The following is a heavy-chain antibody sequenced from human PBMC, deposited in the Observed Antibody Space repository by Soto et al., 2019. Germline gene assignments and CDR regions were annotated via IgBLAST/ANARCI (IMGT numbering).Heavy chain of an antibody. D-gene: IGHD1-7*01. CDR1: GFNFDNYG. V-gene: IGHV3-30*18. CDR2: ITYDGSNK. J-gene: IGHJ4*02. Sequence: GGSLRLSCQASGFNFDNYGMHWVRQAPGKGLEWVAVITYDGSNKYYADSVKGRFTISRDNSKNTLSLHLNTLKPEDTAVYHCAKDRVGGTFYTPLGFWGQGTLVTVPQ. CDR3: AKDRVGGTFYTPLGF.